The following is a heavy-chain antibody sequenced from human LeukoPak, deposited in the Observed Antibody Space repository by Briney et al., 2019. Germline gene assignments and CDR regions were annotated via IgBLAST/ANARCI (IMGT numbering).Heavy chain of an antibody. V-gene: IGHV3-13*01. J-gene: IGHJ4*02. CDR1: GFTFSSYD. D-gene: IGHD6-19*01. CDR3: ARGTAVAGTFDY. CDR2: IGTAGDT. Sequence: GGSLRLSCAASGFTFSSYDMHWVRQATGKGLEWVSAIGTAGDTYYPGSVKGRFTISRENAKNSLYLQMNSLRAGDTAVYYCARGTAVAGTFDYWAREPWSPSPQ.